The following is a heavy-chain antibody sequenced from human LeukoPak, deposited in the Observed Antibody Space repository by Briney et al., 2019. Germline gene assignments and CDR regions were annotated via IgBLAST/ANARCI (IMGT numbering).Heavy chain of an antibody. J-gene: IGHJ3*02. CDR2: ISYDGSNK. CDR1: GFTFSSYA. Sequence: GGSLRLSCAASGFTFSSYALYWVRQAPGKGLEWVAVISYDGSNKYYADSVKGRFTISRDNSKNTLYLQMNSLRAEDTAVYYCAKDAQSTGSTRSAFDIWGQGTMVTVSS. V-gene: IGHV3-30*18. CDR3: AKDAQSTGSTRSAFDI. D-gene: IGHD1-26*01.